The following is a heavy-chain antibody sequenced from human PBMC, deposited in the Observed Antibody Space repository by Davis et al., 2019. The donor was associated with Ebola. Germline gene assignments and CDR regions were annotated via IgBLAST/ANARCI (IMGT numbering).Heavy chain of an antibody. V-gene: IGHV5-51*01. Sequence: PGGSLRLSCKGSGYSFTSYWIGWVRQMPGKGLEWMGIIYPGDSDTRYSPSFQGQVTISADKSISTAYLQWSSLKASDTAMYYCARRIRESSGGWWAQGGDYFDYWGQGTLVTVSS. CDR3: ARRIRESSGGWWAQGGDYFDY. CDR2: IYPGDSDT. D-gene: IGHD6-19*01. J-gene: IGHJ4*02. CDR1: GYSFTSYW.